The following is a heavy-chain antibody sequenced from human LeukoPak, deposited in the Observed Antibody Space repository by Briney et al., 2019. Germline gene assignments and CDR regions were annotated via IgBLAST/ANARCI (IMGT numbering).Heavy chain of an antibody. J-gene: IGHJ4*02. CDR1: GFTFSAYT. V-gene: IGHV3-23*01. CDR3: ATYKSTTALSEY. D-gene: IGHD1-7*01. Sequence: GGSLRLSCAASGFTFSAYTLTWVRQAPGKRPEWLSAITGGHGVTYYADSVRGRFTISRDNSRNTLYLQMTGLTAEDTAVYYCATYKSTTALSEYWGQGTLVAVSS. CDR2: ITGGHGVT.